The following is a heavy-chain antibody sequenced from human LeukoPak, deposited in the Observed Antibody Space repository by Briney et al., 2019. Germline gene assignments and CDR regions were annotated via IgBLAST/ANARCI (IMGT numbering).Heavy chain of an antibody. CDR3: ARDASTDILTGYYILADY. CDR1: GYTFTGYY. D-gene: IGHD3-9*01. J-gene: IGHJ4*02. Sequence: ASVKVSCKASGYTFTGYYMHWVRQAPGQGLEWMGWINPNSGGTNYAQKFQGRVTMTRDTSISTAYMELSSLRSEDTAVYYCARDASTDILTGYYILADYWGQGTLVTVSS. V-gene: IGHV1-2*02. CDR2: INPNSGGT.